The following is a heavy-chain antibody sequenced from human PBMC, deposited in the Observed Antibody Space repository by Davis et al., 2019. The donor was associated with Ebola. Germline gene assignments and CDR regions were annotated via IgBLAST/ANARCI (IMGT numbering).Heavy chain of an antibody. Sequence: GESLKISCAASGFTFSSYSMNWVRQAPGKGLEWVSYISSSSSTIYYADSVKGRFTISRDNAKNSLYLQMNSLRDEDTAVYYCASKNEWEPYYYGMDVWGQGTTVTVSS. CDR3: ASKNEWEPYYYGMDV. CDR2: ISSSSSTI. D-gene: IGHD1-26*01. V-gene: IGHV3-48*02. CDR1: GFTFSSYS. J-gene: IGHJ6*02.